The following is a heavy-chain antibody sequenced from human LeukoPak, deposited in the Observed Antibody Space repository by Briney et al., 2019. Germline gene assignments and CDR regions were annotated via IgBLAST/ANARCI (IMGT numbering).Heavy chain of an antibody. V-gene: IGHV4-59*08. CDR1: GGSISSYY. J-gene: IGHJ4*02. CDR3: AGTYSSSWYSADFDY. CDR2: IYYSGST. D-gene: IGHD6-13*01. Sequence: PSETLSLTCTVSGGSISSYYWSWIRQPPGKGLEWIGYIYYSGSTNYNPSLKSRVTISVDTSKNQFSLKLSSVTAADTAVYYCAGTYSSSWYSADFDYWGQGTLVTVSS.